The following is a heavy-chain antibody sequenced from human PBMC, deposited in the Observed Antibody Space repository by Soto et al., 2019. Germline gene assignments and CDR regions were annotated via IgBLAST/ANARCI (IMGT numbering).Heavy chain of an antibody. CDR1: GGSISSSSYY. D-gene: IGHD3-10*01. CDR3: TSGHPVDYYYGMDV. J-gene: IGHJ6*02. V-gene: IGHV4-39*01. Sequence: SETLSLTCTVSGGSISSSSYYWGWIRQPPGKGLEWIGSIYYSGSIYYNPSLKSRVTISVDTSKNQFSLKLSSVTAADTAVYYCTSGHPVDYYYGMDVWGQGTTVTVSS. CDR2: IYYSGSI.